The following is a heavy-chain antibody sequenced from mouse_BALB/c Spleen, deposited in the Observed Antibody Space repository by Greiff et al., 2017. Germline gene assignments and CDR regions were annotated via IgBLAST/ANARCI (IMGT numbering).Heavy chain of an antibody. CDR3: AIHYYGSRGLDY. CDR2: IYPGGGYT. Sequence: VMLVESGAELVRPGTSVKISCKASGYTFTNYWLGWVKQRPGHGLEWIGDIYPGGGYTNYNEKFKGKATLTADTSSSTAYMQLSSLTSEDSAVYFCAIHYYGSRGLDYWGQGTTLTVSS. J-gene: IGHJ2*01. V-gene: IGHV1-63*02. D-gene: IGHD1-1*01. CDR1: GYTFTNYW.